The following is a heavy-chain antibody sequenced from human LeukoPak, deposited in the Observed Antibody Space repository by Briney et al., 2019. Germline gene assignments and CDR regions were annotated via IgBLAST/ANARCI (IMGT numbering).Heavy chain of an antibody. V-gene: IGHV3-74*01. Sequence: PGRSLRLSCAASGFTFDDYAMHWVRQAPGKGLEWVSRVIRDGSFTNYADSVKGRFTISRDNAKNTLYLQMSSLRAEDTAVYFCVRDGDDFNFDYWGQGSLVTVSS. D-gene: IGHD5-24*01. J-gene: IGHJ4*02. CDR2: VIRDGSFT. CDR3: VRDGDDFNFDY. CDR1: GFTFDDYA.